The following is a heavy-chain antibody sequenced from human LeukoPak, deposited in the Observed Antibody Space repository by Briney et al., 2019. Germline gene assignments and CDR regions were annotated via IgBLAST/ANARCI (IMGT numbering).Heavy chain of an antibody. CDR2: INPNSGGT. CDR3: ARALYGSGSPNDY. D-gene: IGHD3-10*01. V-gene: IGHV1-2*02. Sequence: ASVKVSCKASGYTXTGYYMHWVRQAPGQGLEWMGWINPNSGGTNYAQKFQGRVTMTRDTSISTAYMELSRLRSDDTAVYYCARALYGSGSPNDYWGQGTLVTVSS. CDR1: GYTXTGYY. J-gene: IGHJ4*02.